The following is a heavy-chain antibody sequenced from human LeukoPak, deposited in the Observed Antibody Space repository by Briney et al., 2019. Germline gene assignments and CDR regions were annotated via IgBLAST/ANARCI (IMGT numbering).Heavy chain of an antibody. D-gene: IGHD3-10*01. Sequence: SQTLSLTCTVSGGSISNGSYYWSWIRQPAGKGLEWIGRIYISGSASYNPSLKSRITFSVDTSKNQFSLKLSSVTAADTAVYYCARTVYGSGSYSLTYYYYMDVWGKGTTVTVSS. J-gene: IGHJ6*03. CDR2: IYISGSA. CDR3: ARTVYGSGSYSLTYYYYMDV. CDR1: GGSISNGSYY. V-gene: IGHV4-61*02.